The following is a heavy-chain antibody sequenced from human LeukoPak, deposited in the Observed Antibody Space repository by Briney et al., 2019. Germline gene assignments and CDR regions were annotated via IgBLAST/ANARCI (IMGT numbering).Heavy chain of an antibody. V-gene: IGHV3-23*01. D-gene: IGHD2/OR15-2a*01. J-gene: IGHJ4*02. CDR2: ISGSGGST. CDR1: GFTFSTYG. CDR3: AKGPLLWD. Sequence: TGGSLRLSCVASGFTFSTYGMSWVRQAPGKGLEWVSAISGSGGSTYYADSVKGRFTISRDNSKNTLYLQMNSLRAEDTAVYYCAKGPLLWDWGQGTLVTVSS.